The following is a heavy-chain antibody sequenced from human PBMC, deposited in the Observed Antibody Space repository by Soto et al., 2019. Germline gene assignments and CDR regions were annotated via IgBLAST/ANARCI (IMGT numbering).Heavy chain of an antibody. V-gene: IGHV3-23*01. Sequence: GGSLRLSCAASGFTFSSYAMSWVRQAPGKGLEWVSAISGSGGSTYYADSVKGRFTISRDNSKNTLYLQMNSLRAEDTAVYYCAKRRRITFGGVQQGAFDIWGQGTMVTVSS. CDR1: GFTFSSYA. J-gene: IGHJ3*02. CDR2: ISGSGGST. CDR3: AKRRRITFGGVQQGAFDI. D-gene: IGHD3-16*01.